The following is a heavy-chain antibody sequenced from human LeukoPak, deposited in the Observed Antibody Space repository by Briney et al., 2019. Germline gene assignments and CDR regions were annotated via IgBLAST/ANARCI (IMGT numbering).Heavy chain of an antibody. J-gene: IGHJ6*02. V-gene: IGHV3-7*01. CDR3: ARDAALAVAVDYYYYGMDV. D-gene: IGHD6-19*01. CDR2: IKXDGSEK. Sequence: IKXDGSEKYYLDSVKGRFTISRDNAKNSLYLQMNSLRAEDTAVYYCARDAALAVAVDYYYYGMDVWGQGTTVTVSS.